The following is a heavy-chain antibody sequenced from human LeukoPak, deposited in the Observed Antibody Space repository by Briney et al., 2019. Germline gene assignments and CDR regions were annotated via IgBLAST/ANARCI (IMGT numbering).Heavy chain of an antibody. D-gene: IGHD4/OR15-4a*01. Sequence: SETLSLTRAVYGGSFSGYYWSWIRKPPGKGLEWIGEINHSGSTNYNPSLKSRVTISVDTPNKQFSLNLRSVTAADTAVYYCVRGPYGASISNWFDPWGQGLLVTVSS. CDR3: VRGPYGASISNWFDP. CDR1: GGSFSGYY. V-gene: IGHV4-34*01. J-gene: IGHJ5*02. CDR2: INHSGST.